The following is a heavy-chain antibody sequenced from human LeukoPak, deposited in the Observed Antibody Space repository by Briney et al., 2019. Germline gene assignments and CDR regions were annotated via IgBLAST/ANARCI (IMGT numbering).Heavy chain of an antibody. Sequence: GGSLRLSCAASGFTFSNYAMNWVRQAPGKGLEWVSAISGSGGSTYYADSAKGRFTISRDNSKNTLYLQMNSLRAEDTAVYYCAKDSCSGGSCYSGWFDPWGQGTLVTVSS. D-gene: IGHD2-15*01. CDR2: ISGSGGST. J-gene: IGHJ5*02. V-gene: IGHV3-23*01. CDR1: GFTFSNYA. CDR3: AKDSCSGGSCYSGWFDP.